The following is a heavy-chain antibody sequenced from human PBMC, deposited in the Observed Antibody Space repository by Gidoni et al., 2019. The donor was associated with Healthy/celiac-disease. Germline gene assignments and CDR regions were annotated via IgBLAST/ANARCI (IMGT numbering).Heavy chain of an antibody. D-gene: IGHD3-22*01. J-gene: IGHJ4*02. CDR1: GFTVSSYD. CDR3: ARAGGYSYGQYYYDSSGDELDY. V-gene: IGHV3-13*01. Sequence: EVQLVESGGGLVQPGGPLRISWAAAGFTVSSYDMHGVRQAPGKGVGCVSASGTASDTYYPGSVKGRFTISRENAKISLYLQMNGLGAGDTAVYYCARAGGYSYGQYYYDSSGDELDYWGQGTLVTVSS. CDR2: SGTASDT.